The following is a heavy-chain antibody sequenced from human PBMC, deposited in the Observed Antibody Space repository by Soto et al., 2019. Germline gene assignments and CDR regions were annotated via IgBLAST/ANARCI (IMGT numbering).Heavy chain of an antibody. J-gene: IGHJ4*02. CDR2: IYYSGST. Sequence: SETLSLTCTVSGGSISSYYWSWIRQPPGKGLEWIGYIYYSGSTNYNPSLKSRVTISVDTSKNQFSLKLSSVTAADTAVYYCARDAREYSSSSGYYYRGQGTLVTVSS. V-gene: IGHV4-59*01. CDR3: ARDAREYSSSSGYYY. CDR1: GGSISSYY. D-gene: IGHD6-6*01.